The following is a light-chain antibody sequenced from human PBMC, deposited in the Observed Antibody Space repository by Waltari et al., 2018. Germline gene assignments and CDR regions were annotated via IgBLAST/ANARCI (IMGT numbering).Light chain of an antibody. CDR1: SSDVGGYNY. CDR3: SSYTSSSTLGVV. V-gene: IGLV2-14*01. Sequence: QSALTQPASVSGSPEQSITISCTGTSSDVGGYNYVFWYQQHPGKAPKLMIYDVSNRPSGVSNRFSCSKSGNTASLTISGLQAEDEADYYCSSYTSSSTLGVVFGGGTKLTVL. CDR2: DVS. J-gene: IGLJ2*01.